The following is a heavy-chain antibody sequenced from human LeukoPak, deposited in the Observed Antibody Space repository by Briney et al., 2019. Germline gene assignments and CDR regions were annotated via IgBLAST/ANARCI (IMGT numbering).Heavy chain of an antibody. CDR3: ARGVAPAHRVIITMVRGPVGAFDI. CDR1: GGSISSSSYY. J-gene: IGHJ3*02. Sequence: PSETLSLTCTVSGGSISSSSYYWGWIRQPPGKGLEWIGEIYHSGSTNYNPSLKSRVTISVDKSKNQFSLKLSSVTAADTAVYYCARGVAPAHRVIITMVRGPVGAFDIWGQGTMVTVSS. D-gene: IGHD3-10*01. CDR2: IYHSGST. V-gene: IGHV4-39*07.